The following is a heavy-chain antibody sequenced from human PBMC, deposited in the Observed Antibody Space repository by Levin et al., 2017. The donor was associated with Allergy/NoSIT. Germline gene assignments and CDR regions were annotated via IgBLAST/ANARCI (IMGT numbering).Heavy chain of an antibody. CDR3: ARDRLWGGNFYKQAVNFDY. D-gene: IGHD3-10*01. CDR2: IKQDGSEQ. J-gene: IGHJ4*02. V-gene: IGHV3-7*01. CDR1: GFPFSSSW. Sequence: LSLTCAASGFPFSSSWMSWVRQAPGKGLEWVANIKQDGSEQYYVDSVKGRFTISRDNAKNSLFLQMNSLRAEDTAVYYCARDRLWGGNFYKQAVNFDYWGQGTLVTVSS.